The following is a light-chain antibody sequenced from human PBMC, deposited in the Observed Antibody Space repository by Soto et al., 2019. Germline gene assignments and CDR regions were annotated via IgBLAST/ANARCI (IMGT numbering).Light chain of an antibody. CDR3: QQLYSYSS. J-gene: IGKJ5*01. V-gene: IGKV1-9*01. Sequence: DLQLTQSPSFVSASVGERVTITCRASQDIGRYLAWYQQKPGEAPKLLISAASTLQSGVPSRFSGRGSGTEFTLTVSYLLPEDFATYYCQQLYSYSSFGQGTRLEIK. CDR1: QDIGRY. CDR2: AAS.